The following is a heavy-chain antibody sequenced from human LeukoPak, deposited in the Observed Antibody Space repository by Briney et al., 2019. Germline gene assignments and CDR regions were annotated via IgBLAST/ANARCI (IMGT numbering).Heavy chain of an antibody. CDR1: GFTFSSYA. CDR2: ISGSGGST. Sequence: GGTLRLSCAASGFTFSSYAMSWVRQAPGKELEWVSVISGSGGSTYYADSVKGRFTISIDNSKNKLYLQMNSLRAEDTAVYYCAKDTSYYDSSDYYYWGQGTLVTVSS. J-gene: IGHJ4*02. V-gene: IGHV3-23*01. CDR3: AKDTSYYDSSDYYY. D-gene: IGHD3-22*01.